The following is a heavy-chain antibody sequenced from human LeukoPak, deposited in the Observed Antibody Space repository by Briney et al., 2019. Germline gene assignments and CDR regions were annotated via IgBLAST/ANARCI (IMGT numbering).Heavy chain of an antibody. V-gene: IGHV3-53*01. D-gene: IGHD4-11*01. J-gene: IGHJ5*02. CDR3: AREMENSNYGWFDP. Sequence: GGSLRLSCAASGFTVSSNYMSWVRQAPGKGLEWVSVIYSGGSTYYADSVKGRFTISRDNSKNTLYLQMNSLRAEDTAVYYCAREMENSNYGWFDPWGQGTLVTVSS. CDR1: GFTVSSNY. CDR2: IYSGGST.